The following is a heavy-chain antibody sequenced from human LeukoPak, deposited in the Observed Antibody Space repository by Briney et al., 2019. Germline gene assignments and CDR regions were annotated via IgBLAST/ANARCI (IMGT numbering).Heavy chain of an antibody. J-gene: IGHJ4*02. CDR2: IIPIFGTA. CDR1: GGTFSSYA. V-gene: IGHV1-69*06. Sequence: ASVKVSCKASGGTFSSYAISWVRQAPGQGLEWMGGIIPIFGTANYAQKFLGRVTITADKSTSTAYMELSSLRSGDTAVYYCATPGYSSGAARTWGQGTLVTVSS. CDR3: ATPGYSSGAART. D-gene: IGHD6-19*01.